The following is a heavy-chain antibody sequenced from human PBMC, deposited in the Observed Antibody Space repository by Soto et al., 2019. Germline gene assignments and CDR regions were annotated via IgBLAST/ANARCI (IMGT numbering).Heavy chain of an antibody. J-gene: IGHJ6*02. CDR3: ARTIAAAGTAGAYRYYYYYYGMDV. CDR2: INHSGST. V-gene: IGHV4-34*01. CDR1: CGSFSGYY. Sequence: SETLSLTCAVYCGSFSGYYWSWIRQPPGKGLEWIGEINHSGSTNYNPSLKSRVTISVDTSKNQFSLKLSSVTAADTAVYYCARTIAAAGTAGAYRYYYYYYGMDVWGQGTTVTVSS. D-gene: IGHD6-13*01.